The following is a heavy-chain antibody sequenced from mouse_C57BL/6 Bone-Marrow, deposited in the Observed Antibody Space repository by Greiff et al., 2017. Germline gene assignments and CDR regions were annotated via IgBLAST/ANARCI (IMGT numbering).Heavy chain of an antibody. D-gene: IGHD1-1*01. CDR2: INPNNGGT. CDR1: GYTFTDYN. Sequence: EVQLQQSGPELVKPGASVKIPCKASGYTFTDYNMDWVKQSHGKSLEWIGDINPNNGGTIYNQKFKGKATLTVDKSSSTAYMELRSLTSEDTAVYYCARRVYYGSSSGFAYWGQGTLVTVSA. J-gene: IGHJ3*01. CDR3: ARRVYYGSSSGFAY. V-gene: IGHV1-18*01.